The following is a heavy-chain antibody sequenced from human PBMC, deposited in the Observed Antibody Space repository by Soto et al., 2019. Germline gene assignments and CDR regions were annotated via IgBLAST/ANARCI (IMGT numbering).Heavy chain of an antibody. CDR2: IYYSGST. Sequence: SETLALTCTFSGGSISSGGYYWSWIRQHPGKGLEWIGYIYYSGSTYYNPSLKSRVTISVDTSKNQFSLKLSSVTAADTAVYYCARDKGYNWNYGAFDIWGQGTMVTVSS. CDR1: GGSISSGGYY. CDR3: ARDKGYNWNYGAFDI. J-gene: IGHJ3*02. V-gene: IGHV4-31*03. D-gene: IGHD1-7*01.